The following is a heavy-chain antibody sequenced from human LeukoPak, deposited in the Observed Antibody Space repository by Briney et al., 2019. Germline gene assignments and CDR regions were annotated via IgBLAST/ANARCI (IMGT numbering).Heavy chain of an antibody. V-gene: IGHV1-8*02. CDR1: GYTFSNFD. CDR3: ARSRRGYYMDV. CDR2: MNPGSGDT. J-gene: IGHJ6*03. Sequence: RASVKVSRKASGYTFSNFDVNWVRQAPGQGLEWMAWMNPGSGDTGCEGKFQARLTMSRNTSVTTASMELSSLTSEDTAVYYCARSRRGYYMDVWGKGTTVIVSS.